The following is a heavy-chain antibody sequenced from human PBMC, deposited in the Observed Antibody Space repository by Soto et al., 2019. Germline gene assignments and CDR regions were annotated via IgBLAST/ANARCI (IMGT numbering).Heavy chain of an antibody. J-gene: IGHJ4*02. CDR2: IYYSGST. D-gene: IGHD6-13*01. CDR1: GGSISSGGYY. V-gene: IGHV4-31*03. CDR3: ARGGIAAAAPPDY. Sequence: SETLSLTCTVSGGSISSGGYYWSWIRQHPGKGLEWIGYIYYSGSTYYNPSLKSRVTISVDTSKNQFSLKLSSVTVADTAVYYCARGGIAAAAPPDYWGQGTQVTVSS.